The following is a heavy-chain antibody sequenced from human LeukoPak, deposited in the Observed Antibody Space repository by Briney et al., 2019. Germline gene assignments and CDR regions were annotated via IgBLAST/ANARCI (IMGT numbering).Heavy chain of an antibody. CDR1: GYTFTSYG. V-gene: IGHV1-18*01. D-gene: IGHD4-17*01. J-gene: IGHJ4*02. CDR3: ARLTVTTSLLDY. Sequence: ASVKVSCKASGYTFTSYGISWVRQAPGQGLEWIGWISAYNGNTNYAQKLQGRVTMTTDTSTSTAYMELRSLRSDDTAVYYCARLTVTTSLLDYWGQGTLVTVSS. CDR2: ISAYNGNT.